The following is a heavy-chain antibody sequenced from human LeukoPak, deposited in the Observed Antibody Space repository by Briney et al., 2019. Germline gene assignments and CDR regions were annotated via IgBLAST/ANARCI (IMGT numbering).Heavy chain of an antibody. V-gene: IGHV1-69*13. CDR3: ARDRGYYPRSDAFDI. J-gene: IGHJ3*02. Sequence: SVKVSCKASGGTFSSYAISWVRQAPGQGLEWMGGIIPIFGTANYAQKFQGRVTITADESTSTAYMELSSLRSEDTAVYYCARDRGYYPRSDAFDIWGQGTMVTVSS. CDR1: GGTFSSYA. CDR2: IIPIFGTA. D-gene: IGHD3-22*01.